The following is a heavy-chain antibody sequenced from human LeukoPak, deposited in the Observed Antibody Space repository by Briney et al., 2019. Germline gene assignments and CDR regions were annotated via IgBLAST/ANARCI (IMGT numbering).Heavy chain of an antibody. D-gene: IGHD3-10*01. V-gene: IGHV3-7*03. CDR3: ARDKSAGADTGSSFYY. CDR1: GFTFSNYW. J-gene: IGHJ4*02. Sequence: PGRSLRLSCAVSGFTFSNYWMTWARQAPGKGLEWVASIKQDGSEKYYVDFVKGRFTVSRDNAKRSLYLQMNNLRAEDTAIYYCARDKSAGADTGSSFYYWGQGVLVTVSS. CDR2: IKQDGSEK.